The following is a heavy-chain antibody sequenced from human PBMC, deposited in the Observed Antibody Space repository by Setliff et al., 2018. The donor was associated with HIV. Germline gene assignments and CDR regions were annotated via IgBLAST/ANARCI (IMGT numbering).Heavy chain of an antibody. J-gene: IGHJ4*02. D-gene: IGHD6-13*01. Sequence: PSETLSLTCAVYGGSFSDYSWNWIRQPPGKGLEWIGEINHSGTTNYNPSLRSRVSTSVDTSKKQFSLNLSSVTAADTAVYYCARSSSTWYTAGFDYWGQGALVTVSS. CDR2: INHSGTT. CDR1: GGSFSDYS. CDR3: ARSSSTWYTAGFDY. V-gene: IGHV4-34*01.